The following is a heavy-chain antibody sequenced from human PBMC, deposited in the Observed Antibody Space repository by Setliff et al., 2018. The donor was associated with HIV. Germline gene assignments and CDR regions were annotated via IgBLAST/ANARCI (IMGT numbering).Heavy chain of an antibody. CDR2: INHSGST. CDR3: ARGGRSLAAQTWFDP. Sequence: SETLSLTCAVYGGSFSDYYWSWIRQPSGKGLEWIGEINHSGSTNYNPSLKSRVTISVDTSKNQFSLKLSSVTAADTAVYYCARGGRSLAAQTWFDPWGQGTLVTVSS. V-gene: IGHV4-34*01. D-gene: IGHD6-6*01. CDR1: GGSFSDYY. J-gene: IGHJ5*02.